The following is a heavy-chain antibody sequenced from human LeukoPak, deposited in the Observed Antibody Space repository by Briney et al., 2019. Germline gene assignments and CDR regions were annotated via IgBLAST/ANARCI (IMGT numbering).Heavy chain of an antibody. D-gene: IGHD5-18*01. Sequence: GGSLRLSCAASGFTVSSNYMSWVRQAPGKGLEWVSVIYSGGSTYYADSVKGRFTISRHNSKNTLCLQMNSLRAEDTAVYYCARVESGYSYGYYFDYWGQGTLVTVSS. J-gene: IGHJ4*02. V-gene: IGHV3-53*04. CDR3: ARVESGYSYGYYFDY. CDR2: IYSGGST. CDR1: GFTVSSNY.